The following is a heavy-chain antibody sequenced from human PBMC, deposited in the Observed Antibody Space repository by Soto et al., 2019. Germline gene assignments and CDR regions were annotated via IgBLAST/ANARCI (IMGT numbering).Heavy chain of an antibody. CDR2: IYPGDSDT. V-gene: IGHV5-51*01. CDR1: GYSFTSYW. J-gene: IGHJ5*02. Sequence: EVQLVQSGAEVKKPGESLKISCKGSGYSFTSYWIGWVRQMPGKGLEWMGIIYPGDSDTRYSPSFQGQVTISADKSISTAYLQWSSRKASDTAMYDCARGSLVTIFGVVNDNWFDPWGQGTLVTVSS. CDR3: ARGSLVTIFGVVNDNWFDP. D-gene: IGHD3-3*01.